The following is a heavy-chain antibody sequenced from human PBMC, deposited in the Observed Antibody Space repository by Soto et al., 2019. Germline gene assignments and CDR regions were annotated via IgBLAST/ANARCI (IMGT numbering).Heavy chain of an antibody. CDR3: ARTFASYCMDV. V-gene: IGHV4-38-2*01. CDR2: IYHAGSV. J-gene: IGHJ6*02. Sequence: SETLSLTCAVSGYSIGSGYYWAWIRQSPGKGLEWIGSIYHAGSVYYNPSLNGRVALSMDTSKNHFSLKLTSVTAADTAVYYCARTFASYCMDVWGQGTTVTGSS. CDR1: GYSIGSGYY. D-gene: IGHD3-16*01.